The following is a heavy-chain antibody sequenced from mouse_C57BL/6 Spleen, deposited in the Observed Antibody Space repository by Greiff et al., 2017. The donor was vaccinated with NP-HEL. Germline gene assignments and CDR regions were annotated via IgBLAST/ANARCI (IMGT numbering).Heavy chain of an antibody. Sequence: VQLQQSGPELVKPGASVKISCKASGYAFSSSWMNWVKQRPGKGLEWIGRIYPGDGDTNYNGKFKGKATLTADKSSSTAYMQLSSLTSEDSAVYYCASSAGSSPGWFAYWGQGTLVTVSA. V-gene: IGHV1-82*01. CDR1: GYAFSSSW. CDR3: ASSAGSSPGWFAY. CDR2: IYPGDGDT. J-gene: IGHJ3*01. D-gene: IGHD1-1*01.